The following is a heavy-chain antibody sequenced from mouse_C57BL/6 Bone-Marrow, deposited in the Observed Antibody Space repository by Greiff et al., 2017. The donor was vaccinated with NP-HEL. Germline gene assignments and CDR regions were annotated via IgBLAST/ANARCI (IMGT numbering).Heavy chain of an antibody. CDR3: ARSITTVVARNYAMDY. J-gene: IGHJ4*01. CDR2: IYPSDSET. D-gene: IGHD1-1*01. Sequence: QVQLQQPGAELVSPGSSVKLSCKASGYTFTSYWMDWVKQRPGQGLEWIGNIYPSDSETHYNQKFKDKATLTVDKSSSTAYMQLSSLTSEDSAVYYCARSITTVVARNYAMDYWGQGTSVTVSS. CDR1: GYTFTSYW. V-gene: IGHV1-61*01.